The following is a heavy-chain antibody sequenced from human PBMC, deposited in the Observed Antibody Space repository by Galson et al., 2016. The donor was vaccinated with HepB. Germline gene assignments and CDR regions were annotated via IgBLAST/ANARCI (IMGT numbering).Heavy chain of an antibody. Sequence: SCKASGSSLVTEGISXXRQAPXEGPXXMGXXXPYXXXTXXXQKXXXRVQLTADTTSNTAYMELRSLNSDDTAVYYCARDGLSQLYPRRDAFDIWGQGTMVTVSS. CDR2: XXPYXXXT. V-gene: IGHV1-18*01. CDR1: GSSLVTEG. J-gene: IGHJ3*02. D-gene: IGHD1-1*01. CDR3: ARDGLSQLYPRRDAFDI.